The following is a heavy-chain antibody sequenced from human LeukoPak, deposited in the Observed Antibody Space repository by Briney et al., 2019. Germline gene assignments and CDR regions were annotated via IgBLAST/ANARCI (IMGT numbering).Heavy chain of an antibody. V-gene: IGHV3-23*01. CDR3: TKDPSGDYIGAFDP. CDR2: ITGGHYAT. D-gene: IGHD4-17*01. J-gene: IGHJ5*02. Sequence: GGSLRLSCAASGFSFSSFAMTWVRQAPGKGLEWVSSITGGHYATYNTDSVKGRFTISRDNAKNTLYLQMNSLRADDTAIYYCTKDPSGDYIGAFDPWGQGTLVTVSS. CDR1: GFSFSSFA.